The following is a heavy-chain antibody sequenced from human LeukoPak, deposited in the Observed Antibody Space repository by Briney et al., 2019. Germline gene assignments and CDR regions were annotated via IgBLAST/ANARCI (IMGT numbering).Heavy chain of an antibody. D-gene: IGHD2-2*01. CDR1: GFTFSNYW. CDR3: VRLREGSSSWGRN. CDR2: ISGGGSTT. Sequence: AESLRLSCAASGFTFSNYWMRWVRQPPGRGLVWVSRISGGGSTTAYAHSEQGRFTISRDNAKKTLYLQMTGLRAEDTALYYCVRLREGSSSWGRNWGQGTLVTV. V-gene: IGHV3-74*01. J-gene: IGHJ4*02.